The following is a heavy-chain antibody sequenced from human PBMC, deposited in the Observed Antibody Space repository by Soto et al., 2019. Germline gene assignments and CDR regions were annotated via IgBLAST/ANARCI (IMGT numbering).Heavy chain of an antibody. Sequence: QVQLVESGGGVVQPGRSLRLSCAASGFTFRSFGMHWVRQAPGKGLEWVALISYDGDNKYYTDSVKGPFTISRDNSKNTLYLQMNSLRPEDTAVYYCARPWGQLSTYYYGMDTWGQGTTVTVSS. CDR2: ISYDGDNK. CDR1: GFTFRSFG. J-gene: IGHJ6*02. CDR3: ARPWGQLSTYYYGMDT. V-gene: IGHV3-30*03. D-gene: IGHD3-16*01.